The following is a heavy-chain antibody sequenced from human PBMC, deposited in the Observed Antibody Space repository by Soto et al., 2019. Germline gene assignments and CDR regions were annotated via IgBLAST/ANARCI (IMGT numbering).Heavy chain of an antibody. CDR2: IYYSGKT. Sequence: KPSETLSLTCSLSGASITSTTYFWAWIRQPPGKGLEWAGSIYYSGKTHYNPSLKSRTTISVDRSRNQFSLQVSSVTAADTAVYYCAKNLPRTGRFDYWGQGTVVTVSS. CDR3: AKNLPRTGRFDY. J-gene: IGHJ4*02. CDR1: GASITSTTYF. V-gene: IGHV4-39*01.